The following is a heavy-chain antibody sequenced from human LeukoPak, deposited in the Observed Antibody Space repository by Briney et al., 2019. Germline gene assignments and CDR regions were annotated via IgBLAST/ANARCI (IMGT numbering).Heavy chain of an antibody. J-gene: IGHJ4*02. Sequence: AGGSLRLSCAASGLTFSHYEMNWVRQAPGKGLEWVSYITSDNAISYTDSVRGRFIISRDYAKDSLYLHMNSLRVEDTAIYYCARSNYYDTSGHYSFDYWGQGTQVTVSS. CDR3: ARSNYYDTSGHYSFDY. CDR1: GLTFSHYE. CDR2: ITSDNAI. V-gene: IGHV3-48*03. D-gene: IGHD3-22*01.